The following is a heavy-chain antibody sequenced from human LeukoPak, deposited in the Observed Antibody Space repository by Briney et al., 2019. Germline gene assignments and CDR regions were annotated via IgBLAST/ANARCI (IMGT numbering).Heavy chain of an antibody. D-gene: IGHD3-3*01. CDR1: GGSVSSGSYY. CDR3: ARLTAVLRFLEWLPAGGMDV. CDR2: IYYSAPT. Sequence: PSETLSLTCTVSGGSVSSGSYYWSWIRQPPGKGLEWIGYIYYSAPTNYNVSLKSRVSISVDTSKNHFSLKLSSVTAADTAVYYCARLTAVLRFLEWLPAGGMDVWGQGTTVTVSS. J-gene: IGHJ6*02. V-gene: IGHV4-61*03.